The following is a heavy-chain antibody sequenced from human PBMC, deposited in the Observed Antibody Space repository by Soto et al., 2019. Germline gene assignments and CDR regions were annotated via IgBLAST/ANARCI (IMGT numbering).Heavy chain of an antibody. CDR3: ARPRGYYDSSGYYDY. V-gene: IGHV1-69*13. CDR1: GGTFSSYA. D-gene: IGHD3-22*01. CDR2: IIPIFGTA. Sequence: ASVKVSCKASGGTFSSYAISWVRQAPGQGLEWMGGIIPIFGTANYAQKFQGRVTITADESTSTAYMELSSLRSEDTAVYYCARPRGYYDSSGYYDYWGQGTLVTVSS. J-gene: IGHJ4*02.